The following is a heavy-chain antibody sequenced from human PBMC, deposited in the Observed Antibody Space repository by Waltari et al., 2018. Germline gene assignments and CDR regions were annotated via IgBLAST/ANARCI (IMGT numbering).Heavy chain of an antibody. V-gene: IGHV1-69*01. D-gene: IGHD3-9*01. CDR2: IIPIFGTA. J-gene: IGHJ4*02. CDR1: GGTFSSYA. Sequence: QVQLVQSGAEVKKPGSSVKVSCKASGGTFSSYAISWVRKAPGQGLEWMGGIIPIFGTANYAQKFQGRVTITADESTSTAYMELSSLRSEDTAVYYCARGGYDILTGSLDYWGQGTLVTVSS. CDR3: ARGGYDILTGSLDY.